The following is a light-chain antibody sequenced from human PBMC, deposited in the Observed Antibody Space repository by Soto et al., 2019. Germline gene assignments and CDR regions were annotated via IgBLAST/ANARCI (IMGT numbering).Light chain of an antibody. J-gene: IGKJ1*01. CDR1: QRIERY. Sequence: IPMTVSPSSLSASVGDRVTIPCRASQRIERYLNWYQQKPGKAPKLLIHGASNRATGIPDRFSGSGSGTDFTLTISKLEPEDFAVYHCQQYGGSPGTFGQGTNVDIK. CDR3: QQYGGSPGT. V-gene: IGKV1-39*01. CDR2: GAS.